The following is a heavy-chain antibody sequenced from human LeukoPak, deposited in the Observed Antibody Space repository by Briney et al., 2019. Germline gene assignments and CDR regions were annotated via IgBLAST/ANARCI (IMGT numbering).Heavy chain of an antibody. V-gene: IGHV3-23*01. J-gene: IGHJ1*01. CDR2: ISGSGGST. D-gene: IGHD3-22*01. CDR1: GFTFSSYA. Sequence: GGSLRLSCAASGFTFSSYATSWVRQAPGKGLEWVSAISGSGGSTYYADSVKGRFTISRDNSKNTLYLQMNSLRAEDTAVYYCAKLGSGYYQSYFQHWGQGTLVTVSS. CDR3: AKLGSGYYQSYFQH.